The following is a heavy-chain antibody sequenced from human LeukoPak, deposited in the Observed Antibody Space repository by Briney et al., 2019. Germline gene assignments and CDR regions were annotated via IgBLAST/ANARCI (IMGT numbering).Heavy chain of an antibody. CDR3: ARENYYGSGSLADY. V-gene: IGHV1-69*05. CDR1: GGTFSSYA. CDR2: IIPIFGTA. J-gene: IGHJ4*02. D-gene: IGHD3-10*01. Sequence: SVKVSCKASGGTFSSYAISWVRQAPGQGLEWMGRIIPIFGTANYAQKLQGRVTMTTDTSTSTAYMELRSLRSDDTAVYYCARENYYGSGSLADYWGQGTLVTVSS.